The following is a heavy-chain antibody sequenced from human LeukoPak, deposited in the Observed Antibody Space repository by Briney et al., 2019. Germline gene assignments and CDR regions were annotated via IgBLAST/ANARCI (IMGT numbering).Heavy chain of an antibody. V-gene: IGHV4-34*01. Sequence: SETLSLTCAVYGGSFSGYYWSWIRQPPGKGLEWIGEINHSGSTNYNPSLKSRVTISVDTSKNQFSLKLSSVTAADTAVYYCAGGPLVRLGYWGQGTLVTVSS. CDR1: GGSFSGYY. J-gene: IGHJ4*02. D-gene: IGHD6-13*01. CDR3: AGGPLVRLGY. CDR2: INHSGST.